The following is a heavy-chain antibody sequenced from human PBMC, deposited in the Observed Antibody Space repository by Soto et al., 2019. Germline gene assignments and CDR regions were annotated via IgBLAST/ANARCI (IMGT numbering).Heavy chain of an antibody. CDR3: AKTMGDCSGGTCYGAYSMDV. J-gene: IGHJ6*02. Sequence: EVQLLESGGGLVQPGESLRLSCAASGFTFTTYAMFWVRQAPGKGLEWVSGVSASGGSTYAADSVKGRFTISRDNSKNTVHLQMNSLRAADTAVYYCAKTMGDCSGGTCYGAYSMDVWGQGITVTVSS. CDR1: GFTFTTYA. CDR2: VSASGGST. V-gene: IGHV3-23*01. D-gene: IGHD2-15*01.